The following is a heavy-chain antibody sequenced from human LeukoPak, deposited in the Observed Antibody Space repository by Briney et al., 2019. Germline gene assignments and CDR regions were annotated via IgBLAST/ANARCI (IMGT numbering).Heavy chain of an antibody. CDR2: IRAFNRNT. CDR3: AVGGVYCSGGACYSGSSAYMDV. CDR1: GYTFTSLS. D-gene: IGHD2-15*01. Sequence: ASVRVSCKAPGYTFTSLSFSWVRQSPGQGLEWMAWIRAFNRNTNYAQKFQDRVTMTTDTSTGTAYMELRSLRSDDTAVYYCAVGGVYCSGGACYSGSSAYMDVWGKGTTVTVSS. J-gene: IGHJ6*03. V-gene: IGHV1-18*01.